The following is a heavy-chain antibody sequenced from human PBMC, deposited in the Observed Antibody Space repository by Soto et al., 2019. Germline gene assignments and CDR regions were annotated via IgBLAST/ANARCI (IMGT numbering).Heavy chain of an antibody. D-gene: IGHD3-22*01. CDR3: ARAEGDYYDSSGSPLDY. Sequence: SVKVSCKASGGTFSSYTISWVRQAPGQGLEWMGRIIPILGIANYAQKFQGRVTITADKSTSTAYMELCSLRSEDTAVYYCARAEGDYYDSSGSPLDYWGQGTLVTVSS. V-gene: IGHV1-69*02. CDR2: IIPILGIA. J-gene: IGHJ4*02. CDR1: GGTFSSYT.